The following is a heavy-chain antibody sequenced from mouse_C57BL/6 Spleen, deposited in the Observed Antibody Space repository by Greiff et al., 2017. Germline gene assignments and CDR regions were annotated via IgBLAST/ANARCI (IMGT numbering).Heavy chain of an antibody. V-gene: IGHV2-2*01. CDR2: IWSGGST. J-gene: IGHJ3*01. Sequence: QVQLQQSGPGLVQPSQSLSITCTVSGFSLTSYGVHWVRQSPGKGLEWLGVIWSGGSTDYNAAFISRLSISKDNSKSQVFFKMNSLQADDTAIYYCARKRYYGNYTGAWFAYWGQGTLVTVSA. CDR3: ARKRYYGNYTGAWFAY. CDR1: GFSLTSYG. D-gene: IGHD2-1*01.